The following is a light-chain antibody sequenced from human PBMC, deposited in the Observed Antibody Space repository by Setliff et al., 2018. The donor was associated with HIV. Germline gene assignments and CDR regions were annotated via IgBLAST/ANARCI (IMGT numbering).Light chain of an antibody. CDR2: EVS. CDR1: NSDIGGYDY. J-gene: IGLJ1*01. Sequence: QSVLTQPASVSGSPGQSITISCTGNNSDIGGYDYVYWYQQQPGKAPKLMIYEVSGRPSGVSYRFSGSKSGTTASLTISGLQTEDEADYFCSSYTSSGTLFVFGTGTKVTVL. V-gene: IGLV2-14*01. CDR3: SSYTSSGTLFV.